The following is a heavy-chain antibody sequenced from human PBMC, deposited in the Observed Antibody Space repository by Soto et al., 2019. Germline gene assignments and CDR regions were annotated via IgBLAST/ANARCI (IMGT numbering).Heavy chain of an antibody. Sequence: SGPTLVNPTQTLTLTCTVSGLALSTSGVGVGWFRQPPGKALEWLALIYWDDEKRYSPSLKNSLTVTKDTSKNQVVLTMTSMDPVDTATYYCAHGRLYCGSSGCHKNNNYFDTWGQGTLVTVSS. D-gene: IGHD2-21*01. V-gene: IGHV2-5*02. CDR2: IYWDDEK. CDR3: AHGRLYCGSSGCHKNNNYFDT. J-gene: IGHJ5*02. CDR1: GLALSTSGVG.